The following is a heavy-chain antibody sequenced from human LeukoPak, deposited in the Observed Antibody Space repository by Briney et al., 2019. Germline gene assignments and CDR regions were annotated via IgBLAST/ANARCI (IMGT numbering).Heavy chain of an antibody. CDR3: ARLRGVVVAATFWFDP. CDR2: IYYSGST. D-gene: IGHD2-15*01. CDR1: GGSISSYY. V-gene: IGHV4-59*01. J-gene: IGHJ5*02. Sequence: PSETLSLTCTVSGGSISSYYWSWIRQPPGKGLEWIGYIYYSGSTNYNPSLKSRVTISVDTSKNQFSLTLSSVTAADSAVYYCARLRGVVVAATFWFDPWGQGTLVTVSS.